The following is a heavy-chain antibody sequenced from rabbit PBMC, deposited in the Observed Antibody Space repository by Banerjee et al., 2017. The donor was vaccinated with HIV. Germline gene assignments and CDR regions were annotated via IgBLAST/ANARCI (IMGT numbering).Heavy chain of an antibody. Sequence: QSLEESGGDLVKPGGSLKLCCTASGFSFRGSYWICWVRQAPGKGLEWIACIYAGSSGSTYYASWAKGRFTISKTSSTTVTLQMTSLPAADTATYFCARGAVDTYYAFNLWGQGTLVTVS. V-gene: IGHV1S40*01. CDR3: ARGAVDTYYAFNL. D-gene: IGHD1-1*01. CDR2: IYAGSSGST. CDR1: GFSFRGSYW. J-gene: IGHJ4*01.